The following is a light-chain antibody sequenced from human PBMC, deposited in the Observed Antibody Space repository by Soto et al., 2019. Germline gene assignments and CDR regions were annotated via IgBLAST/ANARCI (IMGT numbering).Light chain of an antibody. CDR1: QTISTY. J-gene: IGKJ4*01. Sequence: EVVLTQSPATLSLPPGDRATPSCMTSQTISTYLAWYQQKPGQATRLLLYDASRRATGIPARFSGSGSGTDFTLTINSLEPEDFAVYYCLQRRNWPPLTFGGGTKVDIK. V-gene: IGKV3-11*01. CDR2: DAS. CDR3: LQRRNWPPLT.